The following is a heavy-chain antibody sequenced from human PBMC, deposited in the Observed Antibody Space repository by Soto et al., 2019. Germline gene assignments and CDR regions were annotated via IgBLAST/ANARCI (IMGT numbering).Heavy chain of an antibody. V-gene: IGHV4-59*08. Sequence: SETLSLTCSLSGGSFRPNYWSWIRQSPGKGLEWVGYIYFGGTTSYNPSLKSRVTISLETSKSQFSLRLTSVTAADTAVYYCARLGAYYQSLEPWGPGTLVTVSS. D-gene: IGHD3-22*01. CDR2: IYFGGTT. CDR3: ARLGAYYQSLEP. CDR1: GGSFRPNY. J-gene: IGHJ5*02.